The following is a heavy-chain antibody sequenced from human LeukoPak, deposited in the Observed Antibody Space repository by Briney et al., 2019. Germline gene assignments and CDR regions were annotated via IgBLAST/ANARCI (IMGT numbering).Heavy chain of an antibody. CDR1: GYTFTSYD. V-gene: IGHV1-8*01. CDR3: ARGGPGLRYFDWLLGRDWFDP. Sequence: ASVKVSCKASGYTFTSYDINWVRQATGQGLEWMGWMNPNSGDTGYAQKFQGRVTMTRNTSISTAYMELSSLRSEDTAVYYCARGGPGLRYFDWLLGRDWFDPWGQGTLVTVSS. CDR2: MNPNSGDT. D-gene: IGHD3-9*01. J-gene: IGHJ5*02.